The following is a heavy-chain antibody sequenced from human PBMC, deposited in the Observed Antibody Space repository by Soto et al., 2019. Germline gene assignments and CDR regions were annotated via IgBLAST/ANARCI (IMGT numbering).Heavy chain of an antibody. CDR1: GFTFSSYG. V-gene: IGHV3-30*18. D-gene: IGHD1-20*01. CDR3: AKDRNWNVYYYYYMDV. J-gene: IGHJ6*03. CDR2: ISYDGSNK. Sequence: QVQLVESGGGVVQPGRSLRLSCAASGFTFSSYGMHWVRQAPGKGLEWVAVISYDGSNKYYADSVKGRFTISRDNSKNTLYLQMNSLRAEDTAVYYCAKDRNWNVYYYYYMDVWGKGTTVTVSS.